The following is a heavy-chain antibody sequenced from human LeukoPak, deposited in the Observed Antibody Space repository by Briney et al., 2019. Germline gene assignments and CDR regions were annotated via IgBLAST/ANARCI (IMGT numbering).Heavy chain of an antibody. J-gene: IGHJ3*02. CDR2: IKQDGSEK. V-gene: IGHV3-7*01. CDR1: GFTFSSYA. CDR3: ARPRFDAFDI. Sequence: GGSLRLSCAASGFTFSSYAMSWVRQAPGKGLEWVANIKQDGSEKYYVDSVKGRFTIPRDNAKNSLYLQMNSLRAEDTAVYYCARPRFDAFDIWGQGTMVTVSS.